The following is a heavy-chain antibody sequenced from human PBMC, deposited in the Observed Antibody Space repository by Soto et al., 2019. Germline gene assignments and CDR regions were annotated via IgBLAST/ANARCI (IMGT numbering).Heavy chain of an antibody. D-gene: IGHD6-13*01. CDR2: ISWNSGSI. CDR3: AKDSAGYSSSLDD. CDR1: GFTCGDYG. V-gene: IGHV3-9*01. J-gene: IGHJ4*02. Sequence: GGALRLSCADSGFTCGDYGMHWVRQAPGKGLEWVSGISWNSGSIGYADSVKGRFTISRDNAKNSLYLQMNSLRAEDTALYYCAKDSAGYSSSLDDWGQGTLVTVSS.